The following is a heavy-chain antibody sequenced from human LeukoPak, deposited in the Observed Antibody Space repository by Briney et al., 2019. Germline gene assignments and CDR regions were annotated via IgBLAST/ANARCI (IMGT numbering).Heavy chain of an antibody. CDR1: GFTFSSYA. CDR2: ISDNGGST. Sequence: GGSLRLSCAASGFTFSSYAINWVRQAPGKGLEWVSVISDNGGSTYYADSVKGRFTISRDNSKNTLYLQMNSLRAEDTAVYYCARATLSSSWHYYYYYGMDVWGQGTTVTVSS. J-gene: IGHJ6*02. CDR3: ARATLSSSWHYYYYYGMDV. V-gene: IGHV3-23*01. D-gene: IGHD6-13*01.